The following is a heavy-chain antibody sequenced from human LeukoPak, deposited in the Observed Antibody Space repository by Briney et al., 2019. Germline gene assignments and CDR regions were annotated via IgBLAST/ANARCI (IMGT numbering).Heavy chain of an antibody. Sequence: SETLSLTCSVSGGTINSGGYYWGWIRQSAGKGLEWIGEINHSGSTNYNPSLKSRVTISVDTSKNQFSLKLSSVTAADTAVYYCARGFGRHYYDSSGTFDYWGQGTLVTVSS. CDR3: ARGFGRHYYDSSGTFDY. CDR2: INHSGST. V-gene: IGHV4-39*07. J-gene: IGHJ4*02. D-gene: IGHD3-22*01. CDR1: GGTINSGGYY.